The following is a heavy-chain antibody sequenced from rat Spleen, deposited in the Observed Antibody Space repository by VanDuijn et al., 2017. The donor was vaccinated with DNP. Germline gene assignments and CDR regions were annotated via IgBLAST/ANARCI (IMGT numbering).Heavy chain of an antibody. Sequence: EVQLVESGGGLVQPGRSLKLSCAASGFTFSNYYMAWVRQAPKKGLEWVATISTSGSRTYYPDSVKGRFTISRDNAKSSLYLQMNSLKSEDTATYYCARLNNYPYYFDYWGQGVMVTVSS. J-gene: IGHJ2*01. CDR2: ISTSGSRT. CDR3: ARLNNYPYYFDY. V-gene: IGHV5-25*01. D-gene: IGHD1-10*01. CDR1: GFTFSNYY.